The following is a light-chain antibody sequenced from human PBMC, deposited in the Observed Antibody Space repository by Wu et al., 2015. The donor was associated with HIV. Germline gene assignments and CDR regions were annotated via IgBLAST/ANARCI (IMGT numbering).Light chain of an antibody. Sequence: EIVLTQSPGTLSLSPGERATLSCRASQSFSSNSLAWYQQRPGQAPRLLIYGASTRATGIPDRFSGRGSGTDFTLTISRLEPEDFAVYFCQQYGSSPITFGQGTRL. CDR2: GAS. CDR3: QQYGSSPIT. V-gene: IGKV3-20*01. J-gene: IGKJ5*01. CDR1: QSFSSNS.